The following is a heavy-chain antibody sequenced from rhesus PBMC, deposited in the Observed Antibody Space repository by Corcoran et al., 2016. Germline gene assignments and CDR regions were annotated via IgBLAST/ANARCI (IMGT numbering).Heavy chain of an antibody. D-gene: IGHD5-12*01. J-gene: IGHJ4*01. CDR3: ARGVGYSYSFDY. V-gene: IGHV4-127*01. CDR1: GYSISSGYG. Sequence: QVQLQESGPGLVKPSETLSLTCAVSGYSISSGYGWSWIRQPPGKGLEWIGYIGGSSGSTNYNPSLKCRVTISKDTSKNQFSLKLSSVTAADTAVYYCARGVGYSYSFDYWGQGVLVTVSS. CDR2: IGGSSGST.